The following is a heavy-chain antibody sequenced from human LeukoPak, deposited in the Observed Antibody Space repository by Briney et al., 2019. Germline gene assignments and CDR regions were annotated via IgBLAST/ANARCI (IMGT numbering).Heavy chain of an antibody. CDR3: ARDRPISVSGVVILP. J-gene: IGHJ5*02. D-gene: IGHD3-3*01. CDR1: GFAFSSYW. V-gene: IGHV3-7*01. CDR2: INEDGSER. Sequence: PGGSLRLSCAASGFAFSSYWMSWVRQAPGKGLEWVANINEDGSERNYVDAVKGRFTISRDNAKKSVYLQLNSLRVEDTAVYYCARDRPISVSGVVILPWGQGTLVTVSS.